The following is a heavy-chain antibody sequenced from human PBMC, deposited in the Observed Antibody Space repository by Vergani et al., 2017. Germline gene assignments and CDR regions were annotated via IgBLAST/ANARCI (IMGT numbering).Heavy chain of an antibody. V-gene: IGHV3-21*02. D-gene: IGHD3-22*01. J-gene: IGHJ4*02. CDR2: IGSSDNNI. CDR1: VFTFDHYG. Sequence: EVQLVESGGGLVKPGGSLRLSCAASVFTFDHYGMNWVRQAPGKGLEWISSIGSSDNNIYYADSVKGRFTLSRDNARDSLYLQMNSLRVEDTAVYYCVRDYESEGSDYYCGRYGYWGQGTMVTVAS. CDR3: VRDYESEGSDYYCGRYGY.